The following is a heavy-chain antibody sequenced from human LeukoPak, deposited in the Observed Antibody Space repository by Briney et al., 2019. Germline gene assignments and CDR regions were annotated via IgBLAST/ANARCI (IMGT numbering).Heavy chain of an antibody. V-gene: IGHV3-21*01. Sequence: GGFLRLSCAASGFTFSSYSMNWVRQAPGKGLEWVSSISSSSSYIYYADSVKGRFTISRDNAKNSLYLQMNSLRAEDTAVYYCAKPDDFWSGYYTGDYWGQGTLVTVSS. J-gene: IGHJ4*02. D-gene: IGHD3-3*01. CDR2: ISSSSSYI. CDR3: AKPDDFWSGYYTGDY. CDR1: GFTFSSYS.